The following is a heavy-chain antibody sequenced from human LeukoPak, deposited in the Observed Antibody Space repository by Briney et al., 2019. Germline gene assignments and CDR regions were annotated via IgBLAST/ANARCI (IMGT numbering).Heavy chain of an antibody. CDR2: ISHSGST. Sequence: PSETLSLTCAVYGGSFSGYYWRWIRQPPGKGLEWIGEISHSGSTNYDPSLKSRVTISVDTSKNQFSLKLSSVTAADTAVYYCARGKAAVAGILIDYWGQGTLVTVSS. J-gene: IGHJ4*02. V-gene: IGHV4-34*01. CDR1: GGSFSGYY. D-gene: IGHD6-19*01. CDR3: ARGKAAVAGILIDY.